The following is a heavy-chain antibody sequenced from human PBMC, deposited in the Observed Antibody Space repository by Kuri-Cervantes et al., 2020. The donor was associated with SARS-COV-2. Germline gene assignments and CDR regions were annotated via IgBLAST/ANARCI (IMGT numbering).Heavy chain of an antibody. J-gene: IGHJ6*03. CDR1: GYTFTSYG. Sequence: ASVKVSCKASGYTFTSYGISWVRQAPGQGLEWMGWISAYNGNTNYAQKLQGRVTMTTDTSTSTAYMELRSLRSDDTAVYYCARDSRSSYQVLLDHYYYSYMDVWDKGTTVTVSS. V-gene: IGHV1-18*01. CDR2: ISAYNGNT. D-gene: IGHD3-3*01. CDR3: ARDSRSSYQVLLDHYYYSYMDV.